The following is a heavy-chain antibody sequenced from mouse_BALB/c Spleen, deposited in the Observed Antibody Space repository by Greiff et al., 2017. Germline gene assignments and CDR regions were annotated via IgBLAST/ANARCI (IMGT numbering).Heavy chain of an antibody. CDR2: ISYDGSN. V-gene: IGHV3-6*02. Sequence: VQLKQSGPGLVKPSQSLSLTCSVTGYSITSGYYWNWIRQFPGNQLEWMGYISYDGSNNYNPSLKNRISITRDTSKNQFFLKLNSVTTEDTATYYCASLAPRRYYFDYWGQGTTLTVSS. D-gene: IGHD6-1*01. J-gene: IGHJ2*01. CDR1: GYSITSGYY. CDR3: ASLAPRRYYFDY.